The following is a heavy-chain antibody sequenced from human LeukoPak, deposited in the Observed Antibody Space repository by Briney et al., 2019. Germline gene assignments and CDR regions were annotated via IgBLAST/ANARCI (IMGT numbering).Heavy chain of an antibody. CDR2: INHSGST. D-gene: IGHD3-22*01. CDR1: GGSFSGYY. CDR3: ARSVGPYYDSSGYPDY. J-gene: IGHJ4*02. Sequence: SETLSLTCAVCGGSFSGYYWSWIRQPPGKGLEWIGEINHSGSTNYNPSLKSRVTISVDTSKNQFSLKLSSVTAADRAVYYCARSVGPYYDSSGYPDYWGQGTLVTVSS. V-gene: IGHV4-34*01.